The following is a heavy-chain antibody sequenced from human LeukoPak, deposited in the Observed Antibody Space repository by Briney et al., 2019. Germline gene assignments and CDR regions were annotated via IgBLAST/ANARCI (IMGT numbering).Heavy chain of an antibody. Sequence: SETLSLTCTVSGGSISSYYWSWIRQPAGKGPEWIGRIYTSGSTNYNPSLKSRVTMSVDTSKNQFSLKLSSVTAADTAVYYCARSTIAAAVQVAFDIWGQGTMVTVSS. J-gene: IGHJ3*02. CDR2: IYTSGST. CDR3: ARSTIAAAVQVAFDI. CDR1: GGSISSYY. V-gene: IGHV4-4*07. D-gene: IGHD6-13*01.